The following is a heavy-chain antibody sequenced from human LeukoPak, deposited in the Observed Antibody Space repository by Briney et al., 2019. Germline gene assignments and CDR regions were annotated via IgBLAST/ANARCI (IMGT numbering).Heavy chain of an antibody. V-gene: IGHV3-21*01. Sequence: GGSLRLSCAASGFTFSSYAMHWVRQAPGKGLEWVSSISSSSSYIYYADSVKGRFTISRDNAKNSLYLQMNSLRAEDTAVYYCARVVYSSGWYPFDYWGQGTLVTVSS. CDR2: ISSSSSYI. CDR1: GFTFSSYA. J-gene: IGHJ4*02. D-gene: IGHD6-19*01. CDR3: ARVVYSSGWYPFDY.